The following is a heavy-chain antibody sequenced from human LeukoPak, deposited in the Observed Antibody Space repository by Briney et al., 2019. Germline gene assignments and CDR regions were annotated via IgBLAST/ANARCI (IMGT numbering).Heavy chain of an antibody. CDR3: AKDSRVVTDTPGDY. CDR2: LSGGGGAA. CDR1: GFTFSSYV. Sequence: GGSLRLSCAAAGFTFSSYVMTWVRQPPGKGLEWVSSLSGGGGAAYYADSVKGRFTISRDNSKNTLFLQMNSLSAEDTAVYYCAKDSRVVTDTPGDYWGQGTLVTVSS. D-gene: IGHD4-23*01. J-gene: IGHJ4*02. V-gene: IGHV3-23*01.